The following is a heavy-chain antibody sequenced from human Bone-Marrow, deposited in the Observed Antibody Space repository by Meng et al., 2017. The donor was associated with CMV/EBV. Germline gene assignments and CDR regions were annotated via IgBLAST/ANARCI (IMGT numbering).Heavy chain of an antibody. V-gene: IGHV1-69*05. CDR2: IIPIFGTA. CDR1: GGTFSSYA. Sequence: PSVKVYCKASGGTFSSYAISWVRQAPGQGLEWMGGIIPIFGTANYAQKFQGRVTITTDESTSTAYMELSSLRSEDTAVYYCASSGYCSSTSCYTGAFDPWGQGTLVTVSS. D-gene: IGHD2-2*02. J-gene: IGHJ5*02. CDR3: ASSGYCSSTSCYTGAFDP.